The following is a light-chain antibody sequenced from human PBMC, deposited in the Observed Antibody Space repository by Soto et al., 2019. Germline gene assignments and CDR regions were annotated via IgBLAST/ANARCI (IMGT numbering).Light chain of an antibody. Sequence: DIQMTQSPSSLSASVGDRVTITCRASQSITTYLNWYQQKPGEAPKLLIYAASSLPSGVPSRFSGGGSGTDFTLTISSLQPEDFATYYCQQSFTFCQGTRVEIK. CDR3: QQSFT. V-gene: IGKV1-39*01. CDR2: AAS. CDR1: QSITTY. J-gene: IGKJ5*01.